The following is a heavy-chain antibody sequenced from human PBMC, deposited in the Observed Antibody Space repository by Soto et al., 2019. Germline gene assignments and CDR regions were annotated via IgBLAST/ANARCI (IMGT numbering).Heavy chain of an antibody. V-gene: IGHV1-3*01. CDR2: INAGNGNT. CDR3: AREGTMHCSGGSWQNAFDI. Sequence: GASVKVSCKASGYTFTSYALHWVRQAPGQRLEWMGWINAGNGNTKYSQKFQGRVTITRDTSASTAYMELSSLRSEDTAVYYCAREGTMHCSGGSWQNAFDIWGQGTMVTVSS. CDR1: GYTFTSYA. D-gene: IGHD2-15*01. J-gene: IGHJ3*02.